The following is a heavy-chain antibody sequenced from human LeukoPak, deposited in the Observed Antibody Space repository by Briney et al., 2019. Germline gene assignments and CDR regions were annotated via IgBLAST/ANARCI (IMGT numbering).Heavy chain of an antibody. CDR1: GYSFPSYW. CDR2: IYPGDSDT. V-gene: IGHV5-51*01. Sequence: GESLKISCKGSGYSFPSYWIAWVRQMPGKGLEWMGIIYPGDSDTRYSPSFQGQVTLSADKSSSTAYLQWSSLKASDSATYYCARLLRNIAAGVYYFDYWGQGTLVTVSS. D-gene: IGHD6-13*01. J-gene: IGHJ4*02. CDR3: ARLLRNIAAGVYYFDY.